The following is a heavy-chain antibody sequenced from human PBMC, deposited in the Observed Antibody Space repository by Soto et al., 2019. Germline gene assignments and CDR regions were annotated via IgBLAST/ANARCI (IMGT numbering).Heavy chain of an antibody. CDR3: ARDADGYYYDSSGYPFDY. CDR2: ISAYNGNT. D-gene: IGHD3-22*01. J-gene: IGHJ4*02. CDR1: GYTFTSYG. Sequence: ASVKVSCKASGYTFTSYGISWVRQAPGQGLEWMGWISAYNGNTNYAQKLQGRVTMTTDTSTSTAYMELRSLRSDDTAVYYCARDADGYYYDSSGYPFDYWGQGTLVTVSS. V-gene: IGHV1-18*01.